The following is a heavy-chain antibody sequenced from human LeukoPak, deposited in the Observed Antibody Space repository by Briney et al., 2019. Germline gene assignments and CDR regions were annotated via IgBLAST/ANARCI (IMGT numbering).Heavy chain of an antibody. J-gene: IGHJ1*01. CDR3: VRDDVYYYDSSGYPH. V-gene: IGHV3-23*01. CDR1: GFTFSSYA. CDR2: ISGSGGST. D-gene: IGHD3-22*01. Sequence: PGGSLRLACAASGFTFSSYAMSWVRQAPGKGLEWVSAISGSGGSTYYADSVKGRFTISRDNSKNTLFLQLSSLRPEDTAVYYCVRDDVYYYDSSGYPHWGQGTLVTVSS.